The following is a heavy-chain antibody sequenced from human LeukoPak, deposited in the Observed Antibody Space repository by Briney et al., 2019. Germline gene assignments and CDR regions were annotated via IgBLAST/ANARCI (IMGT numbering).Heavy chain of an antibody. CDR3: ARERAYCSSTSCRGKSDRFDP. J-gene: IGHJ5*02. Sequence: ASVKVSCKASGYTFSSYYMHWVRQAPGQGLEWMGIINPSGGSTSYAQKFQGRVTMTRDTSTSTVYMELSSLRSEDTAVCYCARERAYCSSTSCRGKSDRFDPWGQGTLVTVSS. CDR2: INPSGGST. CDR1: GYTFSSYY. D-gene: IGHD2-2*01. V-gene: IGHV1-46*01.